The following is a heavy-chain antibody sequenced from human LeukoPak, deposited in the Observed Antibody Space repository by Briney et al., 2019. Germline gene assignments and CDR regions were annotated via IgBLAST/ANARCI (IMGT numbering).Heavy chain of an antibody. CDR1: GYTFTSYG. CDR3: ARDGDKTLAALDY. D-gene: IGHD3-3*02. Sequence: ASVKVSCKASGYTFTSYGLSWVRQAPGQGLEWMGWISAYNGNTKHAQKLQGRVTMTRDTSTSTAYMELRSLRSDDTAVYYCARDGDKTLAALDYWGQGTLVTVSS. CDR2: ISAYNGNT. J-gene: IGHJ4*02. V-gene: IGHV1-18*01.